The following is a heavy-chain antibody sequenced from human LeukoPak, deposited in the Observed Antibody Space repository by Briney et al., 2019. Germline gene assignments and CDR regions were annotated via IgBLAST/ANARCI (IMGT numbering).Heavy chain of an antibody. J-gene: IGHJ4*02. CDR2: MNPNSGNT. CDR1: GYTFTSYD. D-gene: IGHD1-26*01. CDR3: ARDPPYSGSYPPLLY. V-gene: IGHV1-8*02. Sequence: ASVKVSCKASGYTFTSYDITWVRQATGQGLEWLGWMNPNSGNTGYAQMFQGRVTMTRNTSISTAYMELSSLRSEDTAVYYCARDPPYSGSYPPLLYWGQGTLVTVSS.